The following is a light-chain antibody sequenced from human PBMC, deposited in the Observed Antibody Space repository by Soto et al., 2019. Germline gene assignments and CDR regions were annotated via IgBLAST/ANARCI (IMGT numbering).Light chain of an antibody. J-gene: IGLJ1*01. CDR1: SSDVGGYNH. CDR2: EVN. CDR3: CSFAGRIFV. V-gene: IGLV2-11*01. Sequence: QSALTQPRSVSGSPGQSVTVSCTGTSSDVGGYNHVTWYQQHPGKAPKLMISEVNKRPSGVPDRFSGSKSGNTASLTISGLQAEDEADYYCCSFAGRIFVFGTGTQLTVL.